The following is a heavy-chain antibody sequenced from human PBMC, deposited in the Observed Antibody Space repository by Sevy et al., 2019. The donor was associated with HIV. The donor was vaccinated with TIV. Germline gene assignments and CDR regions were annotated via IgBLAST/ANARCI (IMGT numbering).Heavy chain of an antibody. CDR1: GFTFSSYA. V-gene: IGHV3-23*01. J-gene: IGHJ4*02. D-gene: IGHD4-4*01. CDR2: ISGSGGST. Sequence: GGSLRLSCAASGFTFSSYAMSWVRQAPGKGLEWVSAISGSGGSTYYADSVKGRFTISRDNSKNTPYLQMNSLRAEDTAVYYCASQGSYDYRTDYWGQGTLVTVSS. CDR3: ASQGSYDYRTDY.